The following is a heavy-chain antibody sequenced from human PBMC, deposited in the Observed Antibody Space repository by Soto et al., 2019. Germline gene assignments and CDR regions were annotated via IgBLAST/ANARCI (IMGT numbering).Heavy chain of an antibody. J-gene: IGHJ4*02. V-gene: IGHV2-5*02. CDR3: AHRSVRFLLDY. CDR2: IYWDDDK. D-gene: IGHD3-10*01. Sequence: QITLKESGPTLVKPTQTLTLTCTFSGFSLSTSGVGVGWVRQPPGQALEWLALIYWDDDKRYSPSLKSRLTITKATSKNQVVLTMTNMDPVDTATYCCAHRSVRFLLDYWGQGTLVTVSS. CDR1: GFSLSTSGVG.